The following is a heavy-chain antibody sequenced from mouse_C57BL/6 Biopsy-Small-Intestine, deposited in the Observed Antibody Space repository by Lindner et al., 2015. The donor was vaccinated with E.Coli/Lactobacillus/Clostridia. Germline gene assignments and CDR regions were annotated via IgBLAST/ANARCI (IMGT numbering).Heavy chain of an antibody. V-gene: IGHV5-17*01. CDR2: ISSGSSTI. D-gene: IGHD6-1*01. J-gene: IGHJ4*01. Sequence: VQLQESGGGLGKPGGSLKLSCAASGFTFSDYGMHWVRQAPEKGLEWVAYISSGSSTIYYADTVKGRFTISRDNAKNTLFLQMTSLRSEDTAMYYCARPNRRNYAMDYWGQGTSVTVSS. CDR1: GFTFSDYG. CDR3: ARPNRRNYAMDY.